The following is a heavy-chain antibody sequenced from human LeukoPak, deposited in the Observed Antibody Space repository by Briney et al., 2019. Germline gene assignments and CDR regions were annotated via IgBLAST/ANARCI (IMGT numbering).Heavy chain of an antibody. J-gene: IGHJ6*04. V-gene: IGHV3-48*03. CDR1: GFTFSTYK. Sequence: GGSLRLSCAASGFTFSTYKMNWVRQAPGKGLEWLSYISSSGSTIYYADSVKGRFTISRDNAKNSLYPQMNSLRAEDTAVYYCAELGITMIGGVWGKGTTVTISS. CDR2: ISSSGSTI. D-gene: IGHD3-10*02. CDR3: AELGITMIGGV.